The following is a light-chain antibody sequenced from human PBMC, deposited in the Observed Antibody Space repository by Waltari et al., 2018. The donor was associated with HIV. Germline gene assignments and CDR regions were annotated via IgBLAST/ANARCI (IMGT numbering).Light chain of an antibody. CDR3: QQRSNWPWT. CDR2: DAS. Sequence: IVLTQSPGTLSLSPGERATLSCRASQSVSSYFAWYQQKPGQAPRLLIFDASNRATGIPARFSGSGSGTDFTLTISSLEPEDFAVYYCQQRSNWPWTFGQGTKVEIK. J-gene: IGKJ1*01. V-gene: IGKV3-11*01. CDR1: QSVSSY.